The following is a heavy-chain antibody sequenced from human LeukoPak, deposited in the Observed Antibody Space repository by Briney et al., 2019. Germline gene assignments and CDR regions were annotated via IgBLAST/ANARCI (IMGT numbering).Heavy chain of an antibody. CDR3: ARADIVVVPAAYYYYMDV. D-gene: IGHD2-2*01. V-gene: IGHV4-59*01. CDR2: IYYSGST. J-gene: IGHJ6*03. CDR1: GRSISSYY. Sequence: PSETLSLTWTVSGRSISSYYWSWIRHPPGKGLEWIGYIYYSGSTNYNTSLKSRVAISVDTSKNQFSLKLSSVTAADTAVYYCARADIVVVPAAYYYYMDVWGKGTTVTVSS.